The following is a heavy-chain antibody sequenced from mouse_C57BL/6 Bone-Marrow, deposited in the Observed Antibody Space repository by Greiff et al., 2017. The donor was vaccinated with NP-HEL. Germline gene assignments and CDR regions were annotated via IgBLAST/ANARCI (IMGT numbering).Heavy chain of an antibody. CDR3: ARVKGGYAMDY. CDR2: IYPRSGNT. V-gene: IGHV1-81*01. J-gene: IGHJ4*01. CDR1: GYTFTSYG. Sequence: QVQLKQSGAELARPGASVKLSCKASGYTFTSYGISWVKQRTGQGLEWIGEIYPRSGNTYYNEKFKGKATLTADKSSSTAYMELRSLTSEDSAVYFCARVKGGYAMDYWGQGTSVTVSS.